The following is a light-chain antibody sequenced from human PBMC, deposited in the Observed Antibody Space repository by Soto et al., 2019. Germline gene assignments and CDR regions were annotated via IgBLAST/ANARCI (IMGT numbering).Light chain of an antibody. Sequence: DIQMTQSPSSLSASVGDRVTITCRASQSINNCLSWFQQKPGQAPKLLIYAASSLQSGVPSRFSGSGSGTDFILTIDSLQPEDFATYFCYQTYIAPATFGQGTKVGVK. CDR1: QSINNC. CDR2: AAS. CDR3: YQTYIAPAT. V-gene: IGKV1-39*01. J-gene: IGKJ1*01.